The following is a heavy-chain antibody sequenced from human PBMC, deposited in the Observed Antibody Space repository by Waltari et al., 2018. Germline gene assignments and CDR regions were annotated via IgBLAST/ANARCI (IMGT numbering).Heavy chain of an antibody. D-gene: IGHD3-22*01. V-gene: IGHV1-69*02. J-gene: IGHJ4*02. CDR3: ARADYYDSSGLDH. Sequence: QVQLVQSGAAVKTPGSSVTVSCKPSGGSFTDSTFNWVRQAPGQGLEWMGRIVPLVDIADYTQEFQGRATFTADTSTRTAYMTLRNLRSEDTAVYYCARADYYDSSGLDHWGPGTLVTVSS. CDR1: GGSFTDST. CDR2: IVPLVDIA.